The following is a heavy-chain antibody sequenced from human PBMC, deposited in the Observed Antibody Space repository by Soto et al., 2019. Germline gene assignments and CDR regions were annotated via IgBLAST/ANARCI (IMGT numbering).Heavy chain of an antibody. CDR3: ARTLAARFDY. CDR2: ITNNGSTK. CDR1: GFPFSDYY. Sequence: GGSLSLSCAASGFPFSDYYMSWIRQAPGKGLEWVSHITNNGSTKYYADSVKGRFTISRDNAKNSLFLQMNSLRAEDTAVYYCARTLAARFDYWGQGTPVTVSS. D-gene: IGHD6-6*01. V-gene: IGHV3-11*01. J-gene: IGHJ4*02.